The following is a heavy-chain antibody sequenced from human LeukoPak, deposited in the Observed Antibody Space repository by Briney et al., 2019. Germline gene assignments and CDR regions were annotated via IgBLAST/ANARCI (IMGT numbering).Heavy chain of an antibody. V-gene: IGHV3-23*01. CDR1: GFTFSSYA. CDR3: ARVRLLAWAIDY. Sequence: GGSLRLSCAASGFTFSSYAMSWVRQAPGKGLEWVSAISGSGGSTYYADSVKGRFTISRDNSKNTLYLQMNSLRAEDTAVYYCARVRLLAWAIDYWGQGTLVTVSS. J-gene: IGHJ4*02. CDR2: ISGSGGST. D-gene: IGHD2-15*01.